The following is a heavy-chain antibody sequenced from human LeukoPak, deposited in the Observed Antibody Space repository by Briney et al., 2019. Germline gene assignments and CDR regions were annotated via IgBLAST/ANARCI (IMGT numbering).Heavy chain of an antibody. CDR3: ARGDPTITYYYDSSGPDAFDI. CDR1: GYTFTSYG. D-gene: IGHD3-22*01. Sequence: ASVKVSCKASGYTFTSYGISWVRQAPGQGLEWMGWISAYNGNTNYAQKLQGRVTITTDTSTSTAYMELRSLRSDDTAVYYCARGDPTITYYYDSSGPDAFDIWGQGTMVTVSS. V-gene: IGHV1-18*01. J-gene: IGHJ3*02. CDR2: ISAYNGNT.